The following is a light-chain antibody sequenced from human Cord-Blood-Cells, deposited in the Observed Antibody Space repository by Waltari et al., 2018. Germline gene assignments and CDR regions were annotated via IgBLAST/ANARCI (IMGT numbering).Light chain of an antibody. Sequence: AIQLTQSPSSLSASVGDRVTITCRASQGISSALAWYQQKPGKAPNLLIYDASSLESGVPSRFSGSGSGADFTLTISSLQPEDFATYDGQQFNSYPQTFGQGTKVEIK. J-gene: IGKJ1*01. CDR1: QGISSA. CDR3: QQFNSYPQT. CDR2: DAS. V-gene: IGKV1-13*02.